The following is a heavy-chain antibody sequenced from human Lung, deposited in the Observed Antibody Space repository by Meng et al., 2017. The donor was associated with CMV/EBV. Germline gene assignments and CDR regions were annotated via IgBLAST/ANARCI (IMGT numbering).Heavy chain of an antibody. V-gene: IGHV1-18*01. Sequence: ASVNVSCKSSGYTFPSYGVSWVRQAPGQGLEWMGWVTPYNGNRKSAQGLQGRVTMSVDTSTSTAYMELRNLRFDHTPVYYFARDYSGSGSFYNRALDIWGQGTKVTVSS. D-gene: IGHD3-10*01. J-gene: IGHJ3*02. CDR3: ARDYSGSGSFYNRALDI. CDR2: VTPYNGNR. CDR1: GYTFPSYG.